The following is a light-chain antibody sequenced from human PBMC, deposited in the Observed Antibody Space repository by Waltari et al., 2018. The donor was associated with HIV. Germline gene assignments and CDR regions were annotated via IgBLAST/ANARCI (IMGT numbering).Light chain of an antibody. CDR1: QRVSGN. V-gene: IGKV3-15*01. Sequence: EIVMTQSPATLSASPGDRATLSCRASQRVSGNVAWYQQQPGLAPRLLIYGTSARATSIPARFSGSGSETEVNLTISSRQSEDYAVDHCHQYNDWWTFGQGTKVEI. J-gene: IGKJ1*01. CDR2: GTS. CDR3: HQYNDWWT.